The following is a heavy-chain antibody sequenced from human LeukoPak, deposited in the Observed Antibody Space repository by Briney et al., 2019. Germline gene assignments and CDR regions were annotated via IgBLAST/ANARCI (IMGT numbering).Heavy chain of an antibody. V-gene: IGHV3-23*01. CDR1: GFTFSTLV. Sequence: SGESLSLSCTGSGFTFSTLVMRWVRQAPGEIREWVSSISDSRDDTDYANSVKGRFTIYRDHSKNTLFLQMNILRVEDTAVYYCVKVGGGGGWYWSPWGQGTLVTVSS. D-gene: IGHD6-19*01. CDR3: VKVGGGGGWYWSP. J-gene: IGHJ5*02. CDR2: ISDSRDDT.